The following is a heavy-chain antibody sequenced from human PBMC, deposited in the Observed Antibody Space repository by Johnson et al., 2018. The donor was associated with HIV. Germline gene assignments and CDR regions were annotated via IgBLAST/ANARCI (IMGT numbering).Heavy chain of an antibody. CDR2: ISYDGSKK. J-gene: IGHJ3*02. D-gene: IGHD2-2*01. Sequence: QMLLVESGGGVVQPGRSLRLSCAASGLTFSSYGMHWVRQAPGKGLEWVAVISYDGSKKYYADSVKGRFTISRDNSKNTLYLQMNSLRAEDTAVYYCARDGGYCSSTSCFRHWASAFDIWGQGTVVTVSS. V-gene: IGHV3-30*03. CDR1: GLTFSSYG. CDR3: ARDGGYCSSTSCFRHWASAFDI.